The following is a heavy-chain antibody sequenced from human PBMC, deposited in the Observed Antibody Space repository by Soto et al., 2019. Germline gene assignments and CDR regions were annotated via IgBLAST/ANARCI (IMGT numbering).Heavy chain of an antibody. J-gene: IGHJ6*02. CDR3: AKDGLFPDYYDSSVYGGMDV. D-gene: IGHD3-22*01. V-gene: IGHV3-23*01. CDR2: ISGSGGST. Sequence: GGSLRLSCAASGFTFSSYVMTWVRQAPGKGLEWVSAISGSGGSTYYADSVKGRFTISRDNSKNTLYLQMNSLRAEDTAVYYCAKDGLFPDYYDSSVYGGMDVWGQGTTVTVSS. CDR1: GFTFSSYV.